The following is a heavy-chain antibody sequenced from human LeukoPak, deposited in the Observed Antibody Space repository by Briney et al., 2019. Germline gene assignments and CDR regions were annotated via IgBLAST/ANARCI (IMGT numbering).Heavy chain of an antibody. V-gene: IGHV4-38-2*01. CDR1: GYSISSGYY. CDR2: IYHSGST. J-gene: IGHJ5*02. Sequence: PETLSLTCAVSGYSISSGYYWGWIRPPPGKGLEWIGSIYHSGSTYYNPSLKSRVTISVDTSKNQFSLKLSSVTAADTAVYYCASRVYYYGSGSYYSWFDPWGQGTLVTVSS. CDR3: ASRVYYYGSGSYYSWFDP. D-gene: IGHD3-10*01.